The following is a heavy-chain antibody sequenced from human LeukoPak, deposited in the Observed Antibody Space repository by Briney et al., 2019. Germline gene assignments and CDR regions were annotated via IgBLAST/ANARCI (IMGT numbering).Heavy chain of an antibody. J-gene: IGHJ4*02. D-gene: IGHD3-10*01. V-gene: IGHV3-21*01. CDR2: MSSSSRYI. Sequence: GGSLRLSCAASGFTFSSYSMNWVRQAPGEGPEWVSSMSSSSRYIYYADSVKGRFTISRDNAKNSLYLQMNSLRAEDTAVYYCARDLEWFGESLLHWGQGTLVTVSS. CDR1: GFTFSSYS. CDR3: ARDLEWFGESLLH.